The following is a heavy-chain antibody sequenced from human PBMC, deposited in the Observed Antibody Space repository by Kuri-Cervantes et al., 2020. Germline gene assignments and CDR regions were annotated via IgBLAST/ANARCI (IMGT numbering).Heavy chain of an antibody. CDR1: GGSTSSGGDD. J-gene: IGHJ5*02. D-gene: IGHD4-17*01. CDR3: ARGGVTVSGDYASDWFDP. Sequence: TRASTRRGAGGSTSSGGDDWSWIRQHPGKGREWIGYSYDSGSTYYNPSLKSRVTISVDTSKHQFSLKLSSVTAANTAVSYCARGGVTVSGDYASDWFDPWGQGTLVTVSS. CDR2: SYDSGST. V-gene: IGHV4-31*02.